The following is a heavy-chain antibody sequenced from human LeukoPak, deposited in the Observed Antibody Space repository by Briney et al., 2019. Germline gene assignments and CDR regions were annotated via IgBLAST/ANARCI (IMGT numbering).Heavy chain of an antibody. J-gene: IGHJ4*02. V-gene: IGHV1-2*02. CDR3: ARDLLHDYGDYVRDY. D-gene: IGHD4-17*01. Sequence: ASVKVSCKASGYTFTGYYMHWVRQAPGQGLEWMGWINLNGGGTNYAQKFQGRVTMTRDTSISTAYMELSRLRSDDTAVYYCARDLLHDYGDYVRDYWGQGTLVTVSS. CDR1: GYTFTGYY. CDR2: INLNGGGT.